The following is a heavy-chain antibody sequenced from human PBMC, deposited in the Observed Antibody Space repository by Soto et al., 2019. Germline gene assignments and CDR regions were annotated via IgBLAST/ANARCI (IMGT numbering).Heavy chain of an antibody. CDR3: AKGILVHYYDSSGYFYY. J-gene: IGHJ4*02. V-gene: IGHV3-23*01. D-gene: IGHD3-22*01. CDR1: GFTFSSYA. CDR2: ISGSGGST. Sequence: PGGSLRLSCAASGFTFSSYAMSWVRQAPGKGLEWASAISGSGGSTYYADSVKGRFTISRDNSKNTLYLQMNSLRAEDTAVYYCAKGILVHYYDSSGYFYYWGQGTLVTVSS.